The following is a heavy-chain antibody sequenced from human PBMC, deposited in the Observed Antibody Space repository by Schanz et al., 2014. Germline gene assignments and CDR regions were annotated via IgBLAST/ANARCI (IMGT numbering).Heavy chain of an antibody. CDR1: GFTFSCCA. V-gene: IGHV3-23*04. Sequence: VHLVESGGGVVQPGGSLRLSCAASGFTFSCCAMSWVRLAPGRGLEWVSAISNNGGDTYYADSVKGRFTISRDNSKNTLYLQMNSLRAEDTAVYYCARHGNSWYLDYWGQGTLVTVSS. D-gene: IGHD6-13*01. J-gene: IGHJ4*02. CDR3: ARHGNSWYLDY. CDR2: ISNNGGDT.